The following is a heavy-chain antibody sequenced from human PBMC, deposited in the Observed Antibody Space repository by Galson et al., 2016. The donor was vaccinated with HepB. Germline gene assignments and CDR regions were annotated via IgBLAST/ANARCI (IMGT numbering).Heavy chain of an antibody. Sequence: SLRLSCAASGFTFSSYAMSWVRQAPGKGLEWVSGISGSGGNTYYTDSVKGRVTISRDNSKNTLSLQMNSLRAEDTAIFYCAKNRMREYANRYYGLHVWGQGTTVTVSS. CDR1: GFTFSSYA. J-gene: IGHJ6*02. D-gene: IGHD2/OR15-2a*01. CDR3: AKNRMREYANRYYGLHV. V-gene: IGHV3-23*01. CDR2: ISGSGGNT.